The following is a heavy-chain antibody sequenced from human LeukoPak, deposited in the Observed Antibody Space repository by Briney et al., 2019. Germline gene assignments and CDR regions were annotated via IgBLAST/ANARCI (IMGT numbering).Heavy chain of an antibody. CDR2: IIPIFGTA. CDR1: GGTFSSYA. Sequence: SVKVSCKASGGTFSSYAISWVRQAPGQGLEWMGGIIPIFGTANYAQKFQGRVTITADKPTSTAYMELSSLRSEDTAVYCCARGILTGYDAFDYWGQGTLVTVSS. CDR3: ARGILTGYDAFDY. V-gene: IGHV1-69*06. D-gene: IGHD3-9*01. J-gene: IGHJ4*02.